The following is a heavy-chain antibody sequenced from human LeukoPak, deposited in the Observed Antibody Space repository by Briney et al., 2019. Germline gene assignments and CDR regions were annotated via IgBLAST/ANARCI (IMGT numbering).Heavy chain of an antibody. CDR2: INHSGST. D-gene: IGHD2-21*02. CDR1: GGSLSGYY. V-gene: IGHV4-34*01. J-gene: IGHJ6*04. CDR3: ARGRLAVTARDVDV. Sequence: SETLSLTCAVYGGSLSGYYWSWIRQPRGKGLEWIGEINHSGSTNYNPSLKSRVTISVDTSKNQFSLNLSSVTAADTAVYYCARGRLAVTARDVDVWGKGTTVTVSS.